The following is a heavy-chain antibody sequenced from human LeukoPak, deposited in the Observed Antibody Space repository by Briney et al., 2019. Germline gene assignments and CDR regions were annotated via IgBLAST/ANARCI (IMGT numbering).Heavy chain of an antibody. CDR2: IYTSGST. J-gene: IGHJ5*02. D-gene: IGHD3-10*01. V-gene: IGHV4-4*07. Sequence: SETLSLTCTVPGGSISSYYWSWIRQPAGKGLEWIGRIYTSGSTNYNPSLKSRVTMSVDTSKNQFSLKLSSVTAADTAVYYCAREEGFGGYYYGSAPLDWFDPWGQGTLVTVSS. CDR3: AREEGFGGYYYGSAPLDWFDP. CDR1: GGSISSYY.